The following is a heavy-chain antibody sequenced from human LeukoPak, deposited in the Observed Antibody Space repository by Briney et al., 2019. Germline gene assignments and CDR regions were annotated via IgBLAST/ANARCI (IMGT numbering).Heavy chain of an antibody. CDR3: AKGSVDSYIAVVPAAMDY. J-gene: IGHJ4*02. V-gene: IGHV3-23*01. CDR1: GFTFSNYA. CDR2: ISGSGGST. D-gene: IGHD2-2*01. Sequence: GGSLRLSCAASGFTFSNYAMSWVRQAPGKGLQWVSAISGSGGSTNYADSVKGRFTISRDNSKNMLYLQMNSLRAEDTAVYYCAKGSVDSYIAVVPAAMDYWGQGTLVTVSP.